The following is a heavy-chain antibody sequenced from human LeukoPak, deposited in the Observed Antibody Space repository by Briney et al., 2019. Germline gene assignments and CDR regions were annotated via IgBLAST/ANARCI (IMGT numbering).Heavy chain of an antibody. J-gene: IGHJ6*03. Sequence: ASVKVSCKASGYTFTSYYMHWVRQAPGQGLEWMGIINPSGGSTSYAQKSQGRVTMTRDMSTSTVYMELSSLRSEDTAVYYCARVPIAVAGFYYYYMDVWGKGTTVTVSS. CDR3: ARVPIAVAGFYYYYMDV. D-gene: IGHD6-19*01. V-gene: IGHV1-46*01. CDR2: INPSGGST. CDR1: GYTFTSYY.